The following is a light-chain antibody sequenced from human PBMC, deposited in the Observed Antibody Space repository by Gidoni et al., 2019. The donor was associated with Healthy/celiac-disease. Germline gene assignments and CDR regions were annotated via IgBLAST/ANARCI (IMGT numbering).Light chain of an antibody. Sequence: QAVVTQAPSLTVSPGGTVTLTCGSSTGAVTSGHYPYWFQQKPGQAPRTLIYDTSNKHSWTPARFSGSLLGGKAALTLSGAQPEDEAEYYCLLSYSGGYVVFGGGTKLTVL. V-gene: IGLV7-46*01. CDR2: DTS. CDR3: LLSYSGGYVV. J-gene: IGLJ2*01. CDR1: TGAVTSGHY.